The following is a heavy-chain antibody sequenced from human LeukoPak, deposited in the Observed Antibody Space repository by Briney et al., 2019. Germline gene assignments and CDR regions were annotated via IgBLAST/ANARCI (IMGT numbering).Heavy chain of an antibody. CDR3: ARRAGYDFWSGYYGHDAFDI. Sequence: HPGGSLRLSCAASGFTFSSYGMHWVRQAPGKGLEWVANIKQDGSEKYYVDSVKGRFTISRDNAKNSLYLQMNSLRAEDTAVYYCARRAGYDFWSGYYGHDAFDIWGQGTMVTVSS. D-gene: IGHD3-3*01. J-gene: IGHJ3*02. CDR2: IKQDGSEK. V-gene: IGHV3-7*01. CDR1: GFTFSSYG.